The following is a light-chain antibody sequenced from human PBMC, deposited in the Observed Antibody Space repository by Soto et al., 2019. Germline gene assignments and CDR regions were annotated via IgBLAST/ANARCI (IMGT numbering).Light chain of an antibody. CDR3: QQYGSSPRT. CDR2: DVS. V-gene: IGKV3-20*01. CDR1: RSVTSTY. J-gene: IGKJ2*01. Sequence: EIVLTQSPGTLSLSPGERATLSCRASRSVTSTYLAWYQQKPGQAPRLLIYDVSSRATGIPDRFSGSGSGTDFTRTISRLEPEDFAVYYCQQYGSSPRTFGQGTQLEIK.